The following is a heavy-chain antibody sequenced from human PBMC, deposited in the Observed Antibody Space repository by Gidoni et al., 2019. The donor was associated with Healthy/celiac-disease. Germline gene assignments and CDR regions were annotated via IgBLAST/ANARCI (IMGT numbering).Heavy chain of an antibody. J-gene: IGHJ5*02. CDR1: GGSISSSGSD. D-gene: IGHD1-26*01. V-gene: IGHV4-39*01. CDR2: IYYSGST. CDR3: ARRARSKVWFDP. Sequence: QLQLQESGPGLVKPSETLSLTCTVPGGSISSSGSDWGWVRQPPGKGLEWIGSIYYSGSTYYNPSLKSRVTISVDTSKNQFSLKLSSVTAADTAVYYCARRARSKVWFDPWGQGTLVTVSS.